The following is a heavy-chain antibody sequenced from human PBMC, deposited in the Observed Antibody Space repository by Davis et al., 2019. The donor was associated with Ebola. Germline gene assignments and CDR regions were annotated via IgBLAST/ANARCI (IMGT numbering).Heavy chain of an antibody. D-gene: IGHD6-19*01. Sequence: GGSLRLSCAASGFTFSSYWMHWVRQAPGKGLEWVAFVRYDGSDKYYADSVKGRFTISRDNSKNTLFLQMSSLRAEDTAVYYCARWGGIAVADDYYYYGMDVWGQGTTVTVSS. V-gene: IGHV3-30*02. CDR3: ARWGGIAVADDYYYYGMDV. J-gene: IGHJ6*02. CDR1: GFTFSSYW. CDR2: VRYDGSDK.